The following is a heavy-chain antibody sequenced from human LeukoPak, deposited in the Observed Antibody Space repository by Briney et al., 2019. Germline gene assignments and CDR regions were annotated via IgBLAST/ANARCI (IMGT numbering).Heavy chain of an antibody. V-gene: IGHV3-33*08. CDR2: IWYDGGNK. J-gene: IGHJ4*02. CDR3: ARDSSSWFRWGYYFDY. Sequence: PGGSLRLSCAASGFTFSSYWMSWVRQAPGKGLEWVAVIWYDGGNKYCADSVKGRFTISRDNSKNTLYLQMNSLRAEDTAVYYCARDSSSWFRWGYYFDYWGQGTLVTVSS. D-gene: IGHD6-13*01. CDR1: GFTFSSYW.